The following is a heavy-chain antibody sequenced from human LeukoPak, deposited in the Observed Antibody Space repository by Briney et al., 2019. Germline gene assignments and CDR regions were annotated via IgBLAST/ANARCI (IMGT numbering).Heavy chain of an antibody. CDR2: IYHSGST. CDR1: GGSISSSNW. D-gene: IGHD1-26*01. V-gene: IGHV4-4*02. J-gene: IGHJ4*02. Sequence: SETLSLTCAVSGGSISSSNWWSWVRQPPGKGLEWIGEIYHSGSTNYNPSLKSRVTISVDKSKNQFSLKLSSVTAEDTAVYYCAKDLVLVGATTFDYWGQGTLVTVSS. CDR3: AKDLVLVGATTFDY.